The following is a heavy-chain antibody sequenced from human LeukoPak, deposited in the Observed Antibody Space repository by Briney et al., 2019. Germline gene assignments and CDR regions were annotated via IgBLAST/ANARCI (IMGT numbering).Heavy chain of an antibody. V-gene: IGHV4-59*08. CDR1: DGSIDNHY. D-gene: IGHD5-12*01. CDR3: ARRRKVAATGDAFDV. CDR2: VYYSGSI. J-gene: IGHJ3*01. Sequence: PSETLSLTCTVSDGSIDNHYWNWIRQPPGKGLEWIGYVYYSGSINYNPSLKGRVTISVDTSKTHFSLKLNSVTAADTAVYYCARRRKVAATGDAFDVWGQGTVVTVSS.